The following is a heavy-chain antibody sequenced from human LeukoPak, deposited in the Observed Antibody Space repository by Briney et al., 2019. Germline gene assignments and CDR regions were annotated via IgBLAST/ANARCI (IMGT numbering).Heavy chain of an antibody. V-gene: IGHV4-61*01. J-gene: IGHJ3*02. CDR1: GGSVSSGSYY. CDR3: ARRGTGGRSFDI. D-gene: IGHD2-8*02. CDR2: IYYSGST. Sequence: SETLSLTCTVSGGSVSSGSYYWSWIRQPPGKGLEWIGYIYYSGSTNYNPSLKSRVTISVDTSKNQFSLKLSSVTAADTAVYYCARRGTGGRSFDIWGQGTMVTVSS.